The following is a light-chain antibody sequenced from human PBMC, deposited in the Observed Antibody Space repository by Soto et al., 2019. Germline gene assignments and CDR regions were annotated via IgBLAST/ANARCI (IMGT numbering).Light chain of an antibody. Sequence: EIVMTQSPDTLSVSPGERATISCRASQNIGGTLAWYQQKPGQAPRLLFYGASARATGTPARFSGSGSGTDFTLTISSLQSEDFAVYYCQQFHNWPPITFGGGTKVDIK. CDR2: GAS. CDR1: QNIGGT. CDR3: QQFHNWPPIT. V-gene: IGKV3-15*01. J-gene: IGKJ4*01.